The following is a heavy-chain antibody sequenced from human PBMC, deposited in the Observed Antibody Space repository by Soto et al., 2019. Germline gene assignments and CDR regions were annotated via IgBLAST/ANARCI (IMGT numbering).Heavy chain of an antibody. CDR2: ISYDGSNK. CDR3: ARGFIAGLGPPNY. D-gene: IGHD1-26*01. V-gene: IGHV3-30-3*01. CDR1: GFSFSNYA. Sequence: QVQLVESGGGVVQPERSLRLSCVASGFSFSNYAMHWVRQAPGKGLEWVAVISYDGSNKYYADSVKGRITVSRDNSKNTRYSEKRSLRADDTAVYYCARGFIAGLGPPNYWGQGTLVTVSS. J-gene: IGHJ4*02.